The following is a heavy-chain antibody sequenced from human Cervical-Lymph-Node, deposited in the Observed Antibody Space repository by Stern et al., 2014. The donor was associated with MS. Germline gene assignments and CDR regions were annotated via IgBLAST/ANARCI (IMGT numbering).Heavy chain of an antibody. V-gene: IGHV4-59*11. CDR3: ARGGGYNSIDY. Sequence: QVQLQESGPGLVKPSETLSLTCTVSGGSISSHYWSWIRQPPGKGLEWIGYIYYSGSTNNNPTLKSRVTISVDTSKNQFALKLSSVTAADTAVYYCARGGGYNSIDYWGQGTLVTVSS. CDR1: GGSISSHY. J-gene: IGHJ4*02. CDR2: IYYSGST. D-gene: IGHD5-24*01.